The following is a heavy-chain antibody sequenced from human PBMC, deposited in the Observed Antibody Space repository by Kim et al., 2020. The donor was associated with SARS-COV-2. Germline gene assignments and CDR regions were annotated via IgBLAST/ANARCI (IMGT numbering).Heavy chain of an antibody. CDR2: IKSKTDGGTT. CDR3: TTVAHYYGSGSQGY. Sequence: GGSLRLSCAASGFTFSNAWMSWVRQAPGKGLEWVGRIKSKTDGGTTDYAAPVKGRFTISRDDSKNTLYLQMNSLKTEDTAVYYCTTVAHYYGSGSQGYWGQGTLVTVSS. D-gene: IGHD3-10*01. V-gene: IGHV3-15*01. CDR1: GFTFSNAW. J-gene: IGHJ4*02.